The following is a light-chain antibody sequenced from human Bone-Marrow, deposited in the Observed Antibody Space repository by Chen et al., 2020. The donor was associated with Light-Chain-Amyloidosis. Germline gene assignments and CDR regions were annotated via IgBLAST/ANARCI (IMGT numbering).Light chain of an antibody. Sequence: SYVLTQPSSVSVAPGRTATIACGGNNIGSTSVHWYQQTPGQAPLLVVYDDSDRPSGIPERLSGCNSGNTATLTISRVEAGDEADYYCQVWDRSSDRPVFGGGTKLTVL. J-gene: IGLJ3*02. CDR1: NIGSTS. CDR2: DDS. CDR3: QVWDRSSDRPV. V-gene: IGLV3-21*02.